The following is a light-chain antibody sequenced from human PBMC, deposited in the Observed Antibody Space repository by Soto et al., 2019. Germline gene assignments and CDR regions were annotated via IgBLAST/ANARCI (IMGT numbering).Light chain of an antibody. CDR2: GAS. CDR3: QRYCSSPPCA. V-gene: IGKV3-20*01. Sequence: EIVLTQSPGTLSLSPGERATLSCRASQSVSSSYLAWYQQKPGQAPRLLIYGASSMPTGIPDRFSGSGSGTDFTLTISRLEPEDFAVYYCQRYCSSPPCAFGPGTKLEIK. J-gene: IGKJ2*02. CDR1: QSVSSSY.